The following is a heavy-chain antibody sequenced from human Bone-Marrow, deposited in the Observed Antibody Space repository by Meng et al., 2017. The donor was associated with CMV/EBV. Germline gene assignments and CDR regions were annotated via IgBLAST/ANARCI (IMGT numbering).Heavy chain of an antibody. CDR2: INPSDGST. CDR3: ARDRGVVTGIPHH. CDR1: GYTFTSYY. Sequence: ASVKVSCKASGYTFTSYYMHWMRQTPGQGLEWMGKINPSDGSTVYAQRFMGRVTMTTDTSTSTVYMELSSLRSEDTAVYYCARDRGVVTGIPHHWGQGTLVTVSS. V-gene: IGHV1-46*01. D-gene: IGHD2-21*02. J-gene: IGHJ5*02.